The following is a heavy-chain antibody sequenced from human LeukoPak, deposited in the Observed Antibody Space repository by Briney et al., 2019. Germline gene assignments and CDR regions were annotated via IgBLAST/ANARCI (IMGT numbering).Heavy chain of an antibody. D-gene: IGHD3-22*01. CDR2: IYYSGST. CDR1: GGSISSYY. V-gene: IGHV4-59*01. Sequence: SETLSLTCTVSGGSISSYYWSWIRQPPGKGLEWIGYIYYSGSTNYNPSLKSRVTISVDTSKNQFSLKLSSVTAADTAVYYCAGPRDSSFGYWGQGTLVTVSS. J-gene: IGHJ4*02. CDR3: AGPRDSSFGY.